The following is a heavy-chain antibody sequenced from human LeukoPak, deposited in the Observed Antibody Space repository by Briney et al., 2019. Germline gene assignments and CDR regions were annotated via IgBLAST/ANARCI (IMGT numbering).Heavy chain of an antibody. CDR1: GFTFSSYS. D-gene: IGHD1-26*01. Sequence: PGGSLRLSCAASGFTFSSYSMNWVRQAPGKGLEWVSSISSSSSYIYYADSVKGRFTISRDNAKNSLSLQMNSLTAEDTALYYCARGPGRGNAFDFWGQGTLVIVSS. J-gene: IGHJ3*01. CDR2: ISSSSSYI. CDR3: ARGPGRGNAFDF. V-gene: IGHV3-21*01.